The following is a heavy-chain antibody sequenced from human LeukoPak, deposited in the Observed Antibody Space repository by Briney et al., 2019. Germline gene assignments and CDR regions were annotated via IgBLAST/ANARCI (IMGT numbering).Heavy chain of an antibody. CDR2: IYYSGST. CDR1: GGSISSGGYY. J-gene: IGHJ4*02. D-gene: IGHD3-22*01. Sequence: PSQTLSLTCTVSGGSISSGGYYWSWIRQHPGKGLEWIGYIYYSGSTYYNPSLKSRVTISVDTPKNQFSLKLSSVTAADTAVYYCARSVHYYDSSGSDFDYWGQGTLVTVSS. V-gene: IGHV4-31*03. CDR3: ARSVHYYDSSGSDFDY.